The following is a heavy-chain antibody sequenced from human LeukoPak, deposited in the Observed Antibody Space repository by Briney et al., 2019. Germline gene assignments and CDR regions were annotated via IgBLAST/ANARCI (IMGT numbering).Heavy chain of an antibody. J-gene: IGHJ6*03. CDR2: ISSSSSYI. CDR3: ARASDWSGYYPGYMDV. CDR1: GFTFSSYS. Sequence: PGGSLRLSCAASGFTFSSYSMNWVRQAPGKGLEWVSSISSSSSYIYYADSVKGRFTISRDNAKNSLYLQMNSLRAEDTAVYYCARASDWSGYYPGYMDVWGKGTTVTVSS. V-gene: IGHV3-21*01. D-gene: IGHD3-3*01.